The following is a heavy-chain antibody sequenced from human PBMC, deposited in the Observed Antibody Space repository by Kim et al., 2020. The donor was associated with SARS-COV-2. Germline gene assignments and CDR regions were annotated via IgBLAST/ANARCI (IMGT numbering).Heavy chain of an antibody. CDR3: ATAAPIVVVPAAEHYYYYYGMDV. J-gene: IGHJ6*04. Sequence: ASVKVSCKVSGYTLTELSMHWVRQAPGKGLEWMGGFDPEDGETIYAHKFQGRVTMTEDTSTDTAYMELSSLRSEDTAVYYCATAAPIVVVPAAEHYYYYYGMDVWGKGTTVTVSS. V-gene: IGHV1-24*01. CDR1: GYTLTELS. CDR2: FDPEDGET. D-gene: IGHD2-2*01.